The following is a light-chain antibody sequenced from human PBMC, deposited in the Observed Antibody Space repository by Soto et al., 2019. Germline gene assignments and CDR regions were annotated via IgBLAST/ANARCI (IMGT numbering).Light chain of an antibody. V-gene: IGKV3-15*01. Sequence: EIVMTQSPATLSVSPGERATVSCRASQSVRHNLAWYQQKPGQAPRLLIYGASTRATDIPARFSGSGSGTELTLTISSLQSEDFAVYYCQQSNNWPYTFGQGTKVDIK. CDR1: QSVRHN. CDR3: QQSNNWPYT. J-gene: IGKJ2*01. CDR2: GAS.